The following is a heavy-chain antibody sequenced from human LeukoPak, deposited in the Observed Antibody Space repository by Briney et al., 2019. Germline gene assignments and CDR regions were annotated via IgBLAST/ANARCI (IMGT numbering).Heavy chain of an antibody. D-gene: IGHD7-27*01. Sequence: ASVKVSCKVSGYTLTELSMHWERQAPGKGLEWMGGFDPEDGETIYAQKFQGRVTMTRDTSISTAYMELSSLRSDDTAVYYCVGGAPNWGFDFWGQGTLVTVSS. CDR2: FDPEDGET. V-gene: IGHV1-24*01. CDR1: GYTLTELS. J-gene: IGHJ4*02. CDR3: VGGAPNWGFDF.